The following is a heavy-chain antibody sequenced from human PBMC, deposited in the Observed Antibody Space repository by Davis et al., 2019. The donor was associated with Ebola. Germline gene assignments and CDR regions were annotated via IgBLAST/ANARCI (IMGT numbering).Heavy chain of an antibody. D-gene: IGHD6-6*01. V-gene: IGHV3-7*01. Sequence: GESLKISCAASGFTFIGHWMSWVRQAPGKGLEWVANIKQDGSEKYYVDSVRGRFTISRDNAKNSLYLQMNSLRAEDTAVYYCARSSIAARPGYYYGMDVWGQGTTVTVSS. CDR1: GFTFIGHW. CDR2: IKQDGSEK. CDR3: ARSSIAARPGYYYGMDV. J-gene: IGHJ6*02.